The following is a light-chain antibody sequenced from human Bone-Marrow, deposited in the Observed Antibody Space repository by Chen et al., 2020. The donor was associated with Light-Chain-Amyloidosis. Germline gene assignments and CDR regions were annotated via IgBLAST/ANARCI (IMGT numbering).Light chain of an antibody. V-gene: IGLV3-21*02. CDR3: QVWDRSSDRPV. CDR2: DDS. CDR1: NIGSTS. J-gene: IGLJ3*02. Sequence: SYVLPQPSSVSVAPGQTATIACGGNNIGSTSVHWYQKTPGQAPLLVVYDDSDRPSGIPERLSGSNSGNTATLTISRVEAGDEADYYCQVWDRSSDRPVFGGGTKLTVL.